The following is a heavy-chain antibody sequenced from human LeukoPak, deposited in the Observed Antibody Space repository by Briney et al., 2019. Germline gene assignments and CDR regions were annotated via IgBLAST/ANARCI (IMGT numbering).Heavy chain of an antibody. D-gene: IGHD3-3*01. CDR3: ARDGIYDFWSGYNWFDP. Sequence: ASVTVSCKASGYTFTGYYMHWVRQAPGQGLEWMGWINPNSGGTNYAQKFQGRVTMTRDTSISTAYMELSRLRSDDTAVYYCARDGIYDFWSGYNWFDPWGQGTLVTVSS. CDR2: INPNSGGT. V-gene: IGHV1-2*02. J-gene: IGHJ5*02. CDR1: GYTFTGYY.